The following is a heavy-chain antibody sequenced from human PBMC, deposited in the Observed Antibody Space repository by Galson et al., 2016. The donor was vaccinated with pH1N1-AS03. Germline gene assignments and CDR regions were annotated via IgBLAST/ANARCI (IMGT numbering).Heavy chain of an antibody. CDR3: ARVWGAAAGYFDY. D-gene: IGHD6-13*01. CDR2: IDSDDDK. J-gene: IGHJ4*02. CDR1: GFSLPSPGVC. V-gene: IGHV2-70*20. Sequence: PALVKPTPTLTLTCSFSGFSLPSPGVCVTWVRQPPGKALEWLATIDSDDDKYYTTSLKTRLTISKDTSKNQVVHTMTNMDPVDTATYYCARVWGAAAGYFDYWGPGNLVVVSS.